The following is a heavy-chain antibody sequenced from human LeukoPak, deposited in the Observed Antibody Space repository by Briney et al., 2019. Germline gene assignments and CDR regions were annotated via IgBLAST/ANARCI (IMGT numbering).Heavy chain of an antibody. CDR3: ARADYDILTGGAFDI. D-gene: IGHD3-9*01. J-gene: IGHJ3*02. V-gene: IGHV4-39*01. Sequence: SETLSLTCTVSGGSISSSSYYWGWIRQPPGKGLEWIGSIYYSGSTYYNPSLKSRVTISVDTSKNQFSLKLSSVTAADTAVYYCARADYDILTGGAFDIWGQGTMVTVPS. CDR1: GGSISSSSYY. CDR2: IYYSGST.